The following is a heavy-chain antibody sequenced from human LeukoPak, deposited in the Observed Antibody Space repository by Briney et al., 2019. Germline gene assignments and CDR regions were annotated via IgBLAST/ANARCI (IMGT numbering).Heavy chain of an antibody. D-gene: IGHD6-13*01. J-gene: IGHJ4*02. CDR2: ISGSGDST. Sequence: GGSLRFSCAASGFTFSSYAMSWVRQAPGKGLEWVSAISGSGDSTYYGDSVKGQFTISRDNSKNTLYLQMNSLRAEDTAVYYCAKTRPLDSSSWSHGDYWGQGTLVTVSS. CDR3: AKTRPLDSSSWSHGDY. V-gene: IGHV3-23*01. CDR1: GFTFSSYA.